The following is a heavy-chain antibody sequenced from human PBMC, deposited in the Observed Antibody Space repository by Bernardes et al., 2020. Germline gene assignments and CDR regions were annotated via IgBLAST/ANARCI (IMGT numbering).Heavy chain of an antibody. CDR3: ARRRGTGLFDY. Sequence: SETLSPTCAVSGDSFSHYSWTWIRQSPGKGLEWIGEVNESGSTNYNPSVKSRVTISIDASKNQFSLKMTSVTAADTSVYYCARRRGTGLFDYWGQGTLVTVSS. CDR2: VNESGST. D-gene: IGHD3-9*01. CDR1: GDSFSHYS. J-gene: IGHJ4*02. V-gene: IGHV4-34*01.